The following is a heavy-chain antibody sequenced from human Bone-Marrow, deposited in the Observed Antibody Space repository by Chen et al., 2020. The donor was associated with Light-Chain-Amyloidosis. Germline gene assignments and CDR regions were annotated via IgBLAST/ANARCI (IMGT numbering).Heavy chain of an antibody. CDR3: TRKGGYFDF. V-gene: IGHV3-23*04. Sequence: EVQLVESGGGLVQPGGSLRLSCATSGFNFSRFGLSWVRQAPGKGLEWVSTVSGITVSTYYAGAVKGRFINSRDNSKSTLYLQMNSLRAGDTAVYFCTRKGGYFDFWGQGSLVTVSS. CDR1: GFNFSRFG. J-gene: IGHJ4*02. D-gene: IGHD3-10*01. CDR2: VSGITVST.